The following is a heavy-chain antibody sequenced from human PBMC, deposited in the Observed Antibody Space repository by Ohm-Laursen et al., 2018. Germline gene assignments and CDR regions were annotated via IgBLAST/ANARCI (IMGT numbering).Heavy chain of an antibody. Sequence: SLRLSCSASGFTFSNAWMSWVRQAPGKGLEWVGRIESKTDGGTTDYAAPVKGRFTISRDDSKNTLYLQMNSLKTEDAAVYYCTTDRRSVRGFTITIYYFAYWGQGSLVTVSS. J-gene: IGHJ4*02. CDR1: GFTFSNAW. V-gene: IGHV3-15*04. CDR2: IESKTDGGTT. D-gene: IGHD3-10*01. CDR3: TTDRRSVRGFTITIYYFAY.